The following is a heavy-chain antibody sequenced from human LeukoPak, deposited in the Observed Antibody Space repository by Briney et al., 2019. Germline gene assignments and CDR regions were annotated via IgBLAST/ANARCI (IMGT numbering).Heavy chain of an antibody. Sequence: GGSLRLSCAASGFTFGSYGMHWVRQAPGMGLEWVAVISYDGSNKYYADSVKGRFTISRDNSKNTLYLQMNSLRAEDTAVYYCAKVITVVTPDYWGQGTLVTVSS. CDR1: GFTFGSYG. J-gene: IGHJ4*02. CDR2: ISYDGSNK. CDR3: AKVITVVTPDY. V-gene: IGHV3-30*18. D-gene: IGHD4-23*01.